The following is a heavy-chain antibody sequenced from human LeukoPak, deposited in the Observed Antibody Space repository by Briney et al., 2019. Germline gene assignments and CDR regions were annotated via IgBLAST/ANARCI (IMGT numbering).Heavy chain of an antibody. D-gene: IGHD6-19*01. CDR2: IYYSGST. CDR3: ARDGTSGWPEY. J-gene: IGHJ4*02. Sequence: SETLSLTCTVSGGSISSSSYYWGWIRQPPGKGLEWIGSIYYSGSTYYNPSLKSRVTISVDTSKNQFSLKLSSVTAADTAVYYCARDGTSGWPEYWGQGALVTVSS. V-gene: IGHV4-39*02. CDR1: GGSISSSSYY.